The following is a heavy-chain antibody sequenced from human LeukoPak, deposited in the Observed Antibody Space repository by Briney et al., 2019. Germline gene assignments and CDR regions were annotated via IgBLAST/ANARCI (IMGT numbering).Heavy chain of an antibody. D-gene: IGHD3-3*01. Sequence: GGSLRLSCAASGFTFRSYWMSWVRQAPGKGLEWVANIKQDGSEKYYVDSVKGRFTISRDNAKNSLHLQMNSLRAEDTAVYYCAKERGDYDFWSGYFDYYYYMDVWGKGTTVTVSS. J-gene: IGHJ6*03. V-gene: IGHV3-7*01. CDR1: GFTFRSYW. CDR2: IKQDGSEK. CDR3: AKERGDYDFWSGYFDYYYYMDV.